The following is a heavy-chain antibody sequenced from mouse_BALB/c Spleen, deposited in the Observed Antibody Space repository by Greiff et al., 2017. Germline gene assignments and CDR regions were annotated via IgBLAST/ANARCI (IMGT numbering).Heavy chain of an antibody. D-gene: IGHD2-14*01. CDR3: ARDYRYDDYYAMDY. Sequence: QVQLQQSGAELVRPGTSVKVSCKASGYAFTNYLIEWVKQRPGQGLEWIGVINPGSGGTNYNEKFKGKATLTADKSSSTAYMQLSSLTSDDSAVYFCARDYRYDDYYAMDYWGQGTSVTVSS. CDR2: INPGSGGT. J-gene: IGHJ4*01. CDR1: GYAFTNYL. V-gene: IGHV1-54*01.